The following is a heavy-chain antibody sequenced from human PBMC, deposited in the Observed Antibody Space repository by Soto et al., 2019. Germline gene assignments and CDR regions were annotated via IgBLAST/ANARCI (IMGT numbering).Heavy chain of an antibody. D-gene: IGHD3-9*01. CDR2: IYHSGST. V-gene: IGHV4-30-2*01. CDR3: ARGSVDILTGYYYFDY. J-gene: IGHJ4*02. CDR1: GGSISSGGYS. Sequence: SETLSLTCAVSGGSISSGGYSWSWIRQPPGKGLEWIGYIYHSGSTYYNPSLKSRVTISVDRSKNQFSLKLSSVTAADTAVYYCARGSVDILTGYYYFDYWGQGTLVTVSS.